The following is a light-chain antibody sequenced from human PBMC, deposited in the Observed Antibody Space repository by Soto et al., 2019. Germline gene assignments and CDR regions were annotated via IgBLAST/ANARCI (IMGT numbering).Light chain of an antibody. J-gene: IGKJ1*01. CDR2: AAS. CDR3: QQYSIWRT. CDR1: ESVSTN. Sequence: EIVLTLSPGTLSLSPGGRVALSCRASESVSTNLAWYQQKAGQAPRLLIYAASTRATGIPARFSGSGSGTEFTLPISSLQSADFAVYYCQQYSIWRTFGQGTKVDIK. V-gene: IGKV3-15*01.